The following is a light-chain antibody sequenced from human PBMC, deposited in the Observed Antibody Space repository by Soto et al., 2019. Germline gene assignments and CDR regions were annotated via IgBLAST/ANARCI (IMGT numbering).Light chain of an antibody. J-gene: IGKJ1*01. V-gene: IGKV1-5*03. CDR1: QSIRSW. Sequence: DIQMTQSPSTLSASVGDRVTITCRAGQSIRSWLAWYQQKPGKAPKLLIYGASSLESGVPSRFSGSGSGTEFTLTISSLQPDDFAPYYCQQYNTYPRTFGRGTKVEIK. CDR2: GAS. CDR3: QQYNTYPRT.